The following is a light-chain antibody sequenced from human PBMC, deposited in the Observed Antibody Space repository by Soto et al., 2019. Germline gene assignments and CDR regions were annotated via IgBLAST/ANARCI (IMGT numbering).Light chain of an antibody. V-gene: IGLV2-11*01. J-gene: IGLJ3*02. CDR2: DVT. CDR3: CSYGGYFWV. Sequence: QSALTQPRSVSGSPGQSVTISCTGTSSDVGGYDYVSWFQHHPGKVPKLMIYDVTKRPSGVPDRFSASKSGNTASLTISGLQAEDEGDYYCCSYGGYFWVFGGGTKVTVL. CDR1: SSDVGGYDY.